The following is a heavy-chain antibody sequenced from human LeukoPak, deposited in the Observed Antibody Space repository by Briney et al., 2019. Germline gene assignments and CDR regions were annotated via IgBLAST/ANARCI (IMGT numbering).Heavy chain of an antibody. D-gene: IGHD3-22*01. V-gene: IGHV4-39*07. CDR1: GGSVSRSSYY. Sequence: SETLSLTCTVSGGSVSRSSYYWGWIRQPPGKGPEWMGSIYYSGNTYYNPSLKSRVTISMDTSKNQFSLNLSSVTAADTAVYYCARAPNNYDSDYWGQGTLVTVSS. J-gene: IGHJ4*02. CDR2: IYYSGNT. CDR3: ARAPNNYDSDY.